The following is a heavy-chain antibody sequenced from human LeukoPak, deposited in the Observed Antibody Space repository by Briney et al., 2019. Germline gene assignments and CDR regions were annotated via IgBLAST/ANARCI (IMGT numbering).Heavy chain of an antibody. CDR3: AKTSYYDILTGGHYGMDV. CDR2: IPYDGSNK. J-gene: IGHJ6*02. CDR1: GFTFSSYG. D-gene: IGHD3-9*01. Sequence: GRSLRLSCAASGFTFSSYGMHWVRQAPGKGLEWVAVIPYDGSNKYYADSVKGRFTISRDNSKNTLYLQMNSLRAEDTAVYYCAKTSYYDILTGGHYGMDVWGQGTTVTVSS. V-gene: IGHV3-30*18.